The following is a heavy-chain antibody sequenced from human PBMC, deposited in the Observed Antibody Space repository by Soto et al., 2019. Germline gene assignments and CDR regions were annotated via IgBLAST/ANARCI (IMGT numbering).Heavy chain of an antibody. CDR3: AKDHIGFDGSGAVGAVDY. D-gene: IGHD1-26*01. Sequence: GGSLRLSCAASGFTFSSYAMSWVRQAPGKGLEWVSAISGSGGSTYYADSVKGRFTISRDNSKNTLYLQMNSLRAEDTAVYYCAKDHIGFDGSGAVGAVDYWGQGTLVTVSS. V-gene: IGHV3-23*01. CDR1: GFTFSSYA. J-gene: IGHJ4*02. CDR2: ISGSGGST.